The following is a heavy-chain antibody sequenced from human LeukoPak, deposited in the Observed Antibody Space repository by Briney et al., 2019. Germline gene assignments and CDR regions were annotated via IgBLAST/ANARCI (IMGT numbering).Heavy chain of an antibody. D-gene: IGHD3-16*01. CDR2: INHSGST. V-gene: IGHV4-34*01. CDR1: GGSFSGYY. J-gene: IGHJ3*02. CDR3: ARWGGMNDAFDI. Sequence: SETLSLTCAVYGGSFSGYYWSWIRQPPGKGLEWIGEINHSGSTNYNPSLKSRVTTSVDTSKNQFSLKLSSVTAADTAVYYCARWGGMNDAFDIWGQGTMVTVSS.